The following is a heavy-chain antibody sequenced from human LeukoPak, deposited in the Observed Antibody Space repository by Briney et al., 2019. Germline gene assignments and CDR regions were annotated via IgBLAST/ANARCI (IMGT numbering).Heavy chain of an antibody. J-gene: IGHJ4*02. V-gene: IGHV3-53*01. D-gene: IGHD2/OR15-2a*01. CDR3: ARGRDYFPIDY. CDR2: TYSGGNT. CDR1: GFTFGDYA. Sequence: GGSLRLSCAASGFTFGDYAMHWVRQAPGKGLVWVSVTYSGGNTDYADSVKGRFTISRDNSRNTLYLQMSSLRVEDTAIYYCARGRDYFPIDYWGQGTFVIVSS.